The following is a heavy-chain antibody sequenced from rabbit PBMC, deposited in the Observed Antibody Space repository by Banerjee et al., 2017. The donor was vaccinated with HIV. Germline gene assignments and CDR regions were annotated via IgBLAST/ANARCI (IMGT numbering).Heavy chain of an antibody. Sequence: QSLEESGGDLVKPGASLTLTCTASGFSFSGSYWICWVRQAPGKGLEWIACISTSIGATYYASWAKGRFTISKTSSTTMTLQMLSLTAADTATYFCARDGERIGVAGYGLNLWGPGTLVTVS. CDR3: ARDGERIGVAGYGLNL. V-gene: IGHV1S40*01. CDR1: GFSFSGSYW. J-gene: IGHJ4*01. CDR2: ISTSIGAT. D-gene: IGHD6-1*01.